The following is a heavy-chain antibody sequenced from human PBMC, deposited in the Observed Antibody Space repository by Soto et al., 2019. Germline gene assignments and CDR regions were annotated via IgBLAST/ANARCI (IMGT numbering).Heavy chain of an antibody. V-gene: IGHV4-34*02. D-gene: IGHD5-12*01. CDR3: ARGLRHIVVWFDP. CDR1: GVSFSGYY. CDR2: INHSGST. J-gene: IGHJ5*02. Sequence: QVQLQQWGAGLLKPSETLSLTCAVYGVSFSGYYWSWIRQSPGKGLEWIGAINHSGSTNYNPSLKSRVTISADTSKNQFFLKLTPVTAADTAVYYCARGLRHIVVWFDPWGQGTLVTVSS.